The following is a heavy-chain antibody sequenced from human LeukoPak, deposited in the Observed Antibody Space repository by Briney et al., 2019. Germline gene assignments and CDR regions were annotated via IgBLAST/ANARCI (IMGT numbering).Heavy chain of an antibody. Sequence: GGSLRLPCAASGFTFTNYAMQWVRQAPRKGLEWVAIISFDGTNKDYADYVKGRFTISRDNSENTLFLQMKSLRAEDTAVYYCTREGYYAFDIWGQGTMVAVSS. D-gene: IGHD3-22*01. CDR3: TREGYYAFDI. CDR2: ISFDGTNK. CDR1: GFTFTNYA. J-gene: IGHJ3*02. V-gene: IGHV3-30-3*01.